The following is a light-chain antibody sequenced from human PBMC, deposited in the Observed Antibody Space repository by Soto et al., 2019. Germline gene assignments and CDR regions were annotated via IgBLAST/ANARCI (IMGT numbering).Light chain of an antibody. CDR3: QHRDNWSYI. V-gene: IGKV3-11*01. J-gene: IGKJ2*01. CDR1: QSVSNY. Sequence: EIVLTQSPVTLSLSPGERATLSCRASQSVSNYLAWYQQKPGQAPRLLIYDASNRATGIPVRFSGSGSGTDFTLTISNLEPEDFAVYYCQHRDNWSYIFGQGTKLEIK. CDR2: DAS.